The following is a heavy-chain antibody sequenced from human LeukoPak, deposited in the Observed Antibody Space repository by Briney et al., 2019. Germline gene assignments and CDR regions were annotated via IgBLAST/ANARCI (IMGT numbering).Heavy chain of an antibody. CDR1: SGSFSSYY. CDR2: INHRGST. Sequence: PSETLSLTCAVNSGSFSSYYWSWFRQPPGKGLEWIGEINHRGSTKYNPSLESRVTISVDTSKNQFSLKLSSVTAADTAVYYCASKSWNQYNWFDPWGQGTLVTVSS. CDR3: ASKSWNQYNWFDP. V-gene: IGHV4-34*01. D-gene: IGHD1-1*01. J-gene: IGHJ5*02.